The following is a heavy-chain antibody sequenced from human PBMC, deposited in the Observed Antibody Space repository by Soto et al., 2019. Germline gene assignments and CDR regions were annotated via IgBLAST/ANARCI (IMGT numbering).Heavy chain of an antibody. V-gene: IGHV3-23*01. Sequence: GSLRLSCAACGFTFNSYAMSWVRQAPGKGLEWVSSISRSDDGPYYADSVKGRFTIFRDNPQNTLFLLMNSLRADDTALYYCAKTYFFDSRGQGAPLTVSS. J-gene: IGHJ4*02. CDR3: AKTYFFDS. CDR1: GFTFNSYA. CDR2: ISRSDDGP.